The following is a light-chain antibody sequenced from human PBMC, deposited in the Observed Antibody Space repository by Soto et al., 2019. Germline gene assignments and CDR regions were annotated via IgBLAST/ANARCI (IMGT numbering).Light chain of an antibody. V-gene: IGKV3-20*01. J-gene: IGKJ1*01. CDR1: QSVSSSY. CDR2: GAS. CDR3: QQYGSSRWL. Sequence: EIVLTQSPGTLSLSPGERCNISCLSSQSVSSSYLAWYQQKPGQAPRLLIYGASSRATGIPDRFSGSGSGTDFTLTISRLEPEDFAVYYCQQYGSSRWLFGQGTKVDIK.